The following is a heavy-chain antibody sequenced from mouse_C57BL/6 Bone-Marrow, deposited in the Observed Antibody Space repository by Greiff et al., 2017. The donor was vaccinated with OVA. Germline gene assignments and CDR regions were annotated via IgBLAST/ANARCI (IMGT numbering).Heavy chain of an antibody. J-gene: IGHJ2*01. Sequence: EVQLQQSGEGLVKPGGSLKLSCAASGFTFSSYAMSWVRQTPEKRLEWVAYISSGGDYIYYADTVKGRFTISRDNARNTLYLQMSSLKSEDTAMYYCTRVGWDYDGDFDYWGQGTTLTVSS. V-gene: IGHV5-9-1*02. CDR1: GFTFSSYA. D-gene: IGHD2-4*01. CDR2: ISSGGDYI. CDR3: TRVGWDYDGDFDY.